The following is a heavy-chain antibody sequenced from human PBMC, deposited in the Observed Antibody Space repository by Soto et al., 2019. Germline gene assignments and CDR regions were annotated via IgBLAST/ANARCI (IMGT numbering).Heavy chain of an antibody. D-gene: IGHD6-19*01. CDR1: GFTFSSYA. CDR3: AKVDEEGTYSSGWYYFDY. J-gene: IGHJ4*02. Sequence: GGSLRLSCAASGFTFSSYAMSWVRQAPGKGLEWVSAISGSGGSTYYADSVKGRFTITRDNSKNTLYLQMNSLRAEDTAVYYCAKVDEEGTYSSGWYYFDYWGQGTLVTVSS. V-gene: IGHV3-23*01. CDR2: ISGSGGST.